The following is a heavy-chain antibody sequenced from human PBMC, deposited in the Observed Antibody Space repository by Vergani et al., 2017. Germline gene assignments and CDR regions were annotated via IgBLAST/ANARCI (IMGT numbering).Heavy chain of an antibody. V-gene: IGHV1-18*01. D-gene: IGHD3-10*01. CDR2: NSAYNGNT. CDR1: GYTFTSYG. J-gene: IGHJ6*02. CDR3: ARDRVTMVRGVSHYYYGMDV. Sequence: QVQLVQSGAEVKKPGASVKVSCTASGYTFTSYGISWVRQAPGQGLEWMGWNSAYNGNTNYAQKLQGRVTMTKDTSTSTAYMELRSLRSDDTALYYCARDRVTMVRGVSHYYYGMDVWGQGTTVTVSS.